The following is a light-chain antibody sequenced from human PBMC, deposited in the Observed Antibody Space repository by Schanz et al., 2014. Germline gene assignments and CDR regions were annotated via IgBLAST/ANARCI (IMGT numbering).Light chain of an antibody. Sequence: EIVLTQSPGTLSLSPGERGTLSCRASQTVSNNLAWYQQKPGQTPRLLIYGASTRATGIPARFSGSGSGTDFTLTISSLEPEDFAVYYCQQYNNWPRTFGQGTKLEI. V-gene: IGKV3D-15*01. CDR2: GAS. CDR3: QQYNNWPRT. CDR1: QTVSNN. J-gene: IGKJ2*01.